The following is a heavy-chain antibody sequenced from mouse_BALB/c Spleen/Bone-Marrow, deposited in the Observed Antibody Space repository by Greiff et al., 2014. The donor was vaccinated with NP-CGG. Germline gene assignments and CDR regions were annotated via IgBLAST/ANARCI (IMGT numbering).Heavy chain of an antibody. CDR3: AIRLLYYFDY. Sequence: QVQLQQSGAELMKPGASVKISCKATGYTFSSYWIEWVKQRPGHGLEWIGEILPGSGNTNYNENFKGKATFTADTSSNTAYMQLSSLTSEDSAVYYCAIRLLYYFDYWGQGTPLTVS. V-gene: IGHV1-9*01. J-gene: IGHJ2*01. CDR1: GYTFSSYW. CDR2: ILPGSGNT.